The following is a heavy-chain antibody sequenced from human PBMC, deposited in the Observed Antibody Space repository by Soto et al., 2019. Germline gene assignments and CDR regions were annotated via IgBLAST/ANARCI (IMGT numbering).Heavy chain of an antibody. D-gene: IGHD3-16*01. CDR3: ARGGRFTFGFDY. V-gene: IGHV3-23*01. CDR2: ISGDSGAI. J-gene: IGHJ4*02. CDR1: GFTFSTSS. Sequence: EVQLLESGGGLVQPGGSLRLSCAASGFTFSTSSMSWVRQAPGKGLEWVSAISGDSGAIYYADSVKGRFTISRDNSRDSLYLQMHRLRAEDTALYFCARGGRFTFGFDYWGQGPLISVSS.